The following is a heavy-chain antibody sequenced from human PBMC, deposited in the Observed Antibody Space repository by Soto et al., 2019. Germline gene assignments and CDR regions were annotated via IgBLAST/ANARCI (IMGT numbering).Heavy chain of an antibody. CDR1: GGTFNNYA. J-gene: IGHJ6*02. CDR2: IVPLFGTP. V-gene: IGHV1-69*06. CDR3: ARDYYDTTGHAKYYYYGMDV. D-gene: IGHD3-22*01. Sequence: ASVKVSCKASGGTFNNYAITWVRQAPGQGLEWMGGIVPLFGTPIYAQKFQGRVTIAADKSTNTAYMELSLLRSEDTAVYYCARDYYDTTGHAKYYYYGMDVWGQGATVTVSS.